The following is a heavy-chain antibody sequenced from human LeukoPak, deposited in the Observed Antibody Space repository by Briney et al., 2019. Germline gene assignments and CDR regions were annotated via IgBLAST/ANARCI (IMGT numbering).Heavy chain of an antibody. CDR1: GGSISSYY. J-gene: IGHJ3*02. CDR2: IGRT. CDR3: ARDDPLGSGWYSPGAFDM. Sequence: SETLPLTCTVSGGSISSYYWSWIRQPAGKGLEWIGRIGRTNYNPSHKSRVTMSVNTSKNQFSLKLSSVTAADTAVYYCARDDPLGSGWYSPGAFDMWGQGTMVTVSS. V-gene: IGHV4-4*07. D-gene: IGHD6-19*01.